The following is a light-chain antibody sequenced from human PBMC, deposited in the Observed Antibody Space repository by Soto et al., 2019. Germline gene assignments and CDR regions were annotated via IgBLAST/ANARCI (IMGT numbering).Light chain of an antibody. CDR3: QQHYTTPH. CDR2: WAS. J-gene: IGKJ3*01. CDR1: QSVLLSSNNKNY. Sequence: DIVMTQSPDSLAVSLGERATINCKSSQSVLLSSNNKNYLAWYQQKPGQPPKLLIYWASTRESGVPDRFSGSGSGTDFTLTISSLQAEDVAVYYCQQHYTTPHFGPGTKVDIK. V-gene: IGKV4-1*01.